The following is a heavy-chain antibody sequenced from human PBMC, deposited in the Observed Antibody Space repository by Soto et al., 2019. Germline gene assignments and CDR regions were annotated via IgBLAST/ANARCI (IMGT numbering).Heavy chain of an antibody. Sequence: GGSLRLSCAASGFTFSSYSMNWVRKAPGKGLEWVSYISSSSSTIYYADSVKGRFTISRDNAKNSLYLQMNSLRDEDTAVYYCARLWVVYYGMDVWGQGTTVTVSS. CDR2: ISSSSSTI. CDR1: GFTFSSYS. V-gene: IGHV3-48*02. D-gene: IGHD2-8*02. J-gene: IGHJ6*02. CDR3: ARLWVVYYGMDV.